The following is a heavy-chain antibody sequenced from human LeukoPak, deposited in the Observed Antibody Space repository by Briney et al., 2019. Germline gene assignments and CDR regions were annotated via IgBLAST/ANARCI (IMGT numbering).Heavy chain of an antibody. V-gene: IGHV3-21*01. CDR2: ISSSSYI. Sequence: NPGGSLRLSCAASGFTFSSYSMNWVRQAPGKGLEWVSSISSSSYIYYADSVKGRFTISRDNAKNSLYLQMNSLRAEDTAVYYCAREWELGFWYFDLWGRGTLVTVSS. J-gene: IGHJ2*01. D-gene: IGHD1-26*01. CDR1: GFTFSSYS. CDR3: AREWELGFWYFDL.